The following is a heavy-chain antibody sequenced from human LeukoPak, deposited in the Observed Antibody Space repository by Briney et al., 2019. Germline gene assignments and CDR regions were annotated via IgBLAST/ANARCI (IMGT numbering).Heavy chain of an antibody. CDR1: GFTFSDYY. D-gene: IGHD3-22*01. V-gene: IGHV3-11*04. Sequence: GGSLRLSCPASGFTFSDYYMSWIRQAPGKGLEWVSYISSSGSTIYYADSVKGRFTISRDNAKNSLYLQMNSLRAEDTAVYYCARDGLYYYDSSSIDYWGQGTLVTVSS. J-gene: IGHJ4*02. CDR2: ISSSGSTI. CDR3: ARDGLYYYDSSSIDY.